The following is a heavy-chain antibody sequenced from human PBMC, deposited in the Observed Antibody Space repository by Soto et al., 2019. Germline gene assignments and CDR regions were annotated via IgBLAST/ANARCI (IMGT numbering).Heavy chain of an antibody. J-gene: IGHJ4*02. CDR3: ARDRDWAFDY. CDR1: GFTFRAYS. CDR2: IGGSI. V-gene: IGHV3-48*02. D-gene: IGHD3-9*01. Sequence: GGSLRLSCATSGFTFRAYSMNWVRQAPGKGLEWVSYIGGSIDYADSVKGRFTVSRDTAKNSLYLQMSGLRDEDTAIYYCARDRDWAFDYWGLGTLVTVSS.